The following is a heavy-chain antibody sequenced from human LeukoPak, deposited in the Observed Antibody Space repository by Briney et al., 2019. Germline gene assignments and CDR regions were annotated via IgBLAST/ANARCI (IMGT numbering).Heavy chain of an antibody. CDR3: ARGISSGWSRAVGY. Sequence: PSETLSLTCTVSGGSISSGGYYWSWIRQHPGKGLEWIGYIYYSGSTYYNPSLKSRVTISVDTSKNQFSLKLSSVTAADTAVYYCARGISSGWSRAVGYWGQRTLVTVSS. CDR1: GGSISSGGYY. V-gene: IGHV4-31*03. J-gene: IGHJ4*02. CDR2: IYYSGST. D-gene: IGHD6-19*01.